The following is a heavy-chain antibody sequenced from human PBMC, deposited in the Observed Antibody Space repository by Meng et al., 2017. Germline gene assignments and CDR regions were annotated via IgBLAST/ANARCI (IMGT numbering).Heavy chain of an antibody. J-gene: IGHJ5*02. V-gene: IGHV3-74*01. CDR1: GFTFSDYW. Sequence: EVQLVESGGGLVQPGGSLRLSCAASGFTFSDYWMRWVRQGPGKGLVWVSRIDSDGSSTTYADSVKGRFTISRDNAKDTVYLQMNSLRTEDTAVYYCAGGGNWFHPWGQGTLVTAPQ. CDR2: IDSDGSST. CDR3: AGGGNWFHP.